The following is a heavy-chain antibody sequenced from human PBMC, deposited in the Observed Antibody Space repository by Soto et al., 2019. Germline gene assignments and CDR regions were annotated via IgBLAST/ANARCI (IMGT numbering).Heavy chain of an antibody. D-gene: IGHD3-3*01. J-gene: IGHJ6*02. CDR2: IKRDGSTT. Sequence: GGSLRLSCAASGFTFSDYWMHWVRQAPGKGLEWASRIKRDGSTTNYADSVKGRFTISRDNAKNTLYLEMNSLRAEDTADYYCARAITIFGVVTAGVPEPYGMDVWGQGNTVTFS. V-gene: IGHV3-74*01. CDR3: ARAITIFGVVTAGVPEPYGMDV. CDR1: GFTFSDYW.